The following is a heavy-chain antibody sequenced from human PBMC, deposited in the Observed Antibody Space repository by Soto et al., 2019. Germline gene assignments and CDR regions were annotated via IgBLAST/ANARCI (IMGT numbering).Heavy chain of an antibody. Sequence: QVQLQQSGPGLVKPSQTLSLTCTVSGVTVSSGAYYWSWIRQHPGKGLEWIGNIYYNGSTYYSTSLQSRVAISLDTYKNQFSLRLSSVTAADTAVYYCARYRFSGSKWSKFDYWGQSNLVSVSS. CDR2: IYYNGST. J-gene: IGHJ4*02. V-gene: IGHV4-31*03. CDR3: ARYRFSGSKWSKFDY. CDR1: GVTVSSGAYY. D-gene: IGHD1-26*01.